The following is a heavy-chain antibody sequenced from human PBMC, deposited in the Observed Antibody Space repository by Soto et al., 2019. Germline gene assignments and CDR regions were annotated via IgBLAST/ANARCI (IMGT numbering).Heavy chain of an antibody. D-gene: IGHD2-2*01. Sequence: PGGSLRLSCAASGFTVSNTYMTWVRQPPGEGLECVSVIYTAGGTNYADSVKGRFIISRDNSKNTLYLQMNSLRAEDTAVYYCARALPVAKGGFDPWGQGTLVTVSS. CDR2: IYTAGGT. CDR1: GFTVSNTY. V-gene: IGHV3-53*01. J-gene: IGHJ5*02. CDR3: ARALPVAKGGFDP.